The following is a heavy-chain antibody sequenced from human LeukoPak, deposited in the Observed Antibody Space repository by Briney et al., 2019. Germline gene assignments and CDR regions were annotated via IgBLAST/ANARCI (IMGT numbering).Heavy chain of an antibody. CDR3: VGELLTAAGTIGAFDI. V-gene: IGHV3-30-3*01. D-gene: IGHD6-13*01. CDR1: GFTFSSYA. Sequence: GGSLRLSCAASGFTFSSYAMHWVRQAPGKGLEWVAVISYDGSNKYYADSVKGRFTISRDNSKNTLYLQMNSLGAEDTAVYYCVGELLTAAGTIGAFDIWGRGTMVTVSS. CDR2: ISYDGSNK. J-gene: IGHJ3*02.